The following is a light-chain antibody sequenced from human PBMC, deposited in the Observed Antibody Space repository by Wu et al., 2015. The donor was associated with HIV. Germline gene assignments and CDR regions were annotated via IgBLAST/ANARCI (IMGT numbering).Light chain of an antibody. V-gene: IGKV3-20*01. J-gene: IGKJ1*01. Sequence: EIVLTQSPGTLSLSPGERATLSCRASQSVRSNFLAWYQQKPGQAPRLLIYGTSSRATGIPERFSGSGSGTGFTLTIDRLEPGDFAVYYCQQYANLPRTFGQGTKVDIK. CDR2: GTS. CDR1: QSVRSNF. CDR3: QQYANLPRT.